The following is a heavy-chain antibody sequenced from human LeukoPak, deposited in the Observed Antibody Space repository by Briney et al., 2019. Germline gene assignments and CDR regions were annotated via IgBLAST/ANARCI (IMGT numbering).Heavy chain of an antibody. V-gene: IGHV3-33*01. D-gene: IGHD3-10*01. CDR2: IWYDGSNK. Sequence: PGRSLRPSCAASGFTFSSYGMHWVRQAPGKGLEWVAVIWYDGSNKYYADSVKGRFTISRDNSKNTLYLQMNSLRAEDTAAYYCARDQYYYGSGSYYKSWFDPWGQGTLVTVSS. CDR3: ARDQYYYGSGSYYKSWFDP. J-gene: IGHJ5*02. CDR1: GFTFSSYG.